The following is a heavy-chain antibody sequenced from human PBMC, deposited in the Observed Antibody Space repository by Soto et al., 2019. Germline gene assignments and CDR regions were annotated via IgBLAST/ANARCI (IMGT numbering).Heavy chain of an antibody. V-gene: IGHV1-3*01. D-gene: IGHD3-3*01. CDR3: AREMIVDFWSGYYTARDY. CDR2: INAGNGNT. CDR1: GYTFTSYA. J-gene: IGHJ4*02. Sequence: ASVKVSCKASGYTFTSYAIHWVRQAPGQRLEWMGWINAGNGNTKYSQKFQGRVTITRDTSASTAYMELSSLRSEDTAVYYCAREMIVDFWSGYYTARDYWGQGTLVTVSS.